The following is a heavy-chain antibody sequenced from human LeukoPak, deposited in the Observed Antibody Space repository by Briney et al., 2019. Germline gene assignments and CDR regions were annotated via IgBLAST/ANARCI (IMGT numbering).Heavy chain of an antibody. D-gene: IGHD1-26*01. CDR2: INANSGGT. J-gene: IGHJ4*02. CDR1: GYTFADYF. Sequence: GASVKVSCMTSGYTFADYFIHWVRQAPGQGLEYMGRINANSGGTEYQQKFQGRVTMTRDMSISTAYVEINWLISDDTAIYYCARDVSSTPNWEFDYWGQGTTVTVSS. V-gene: IGHV1-2*06. CDR3: ARDVSSTPNWEFDY.